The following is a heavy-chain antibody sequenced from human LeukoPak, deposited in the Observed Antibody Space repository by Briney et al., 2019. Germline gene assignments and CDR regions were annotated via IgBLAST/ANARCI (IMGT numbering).Heavy chain of an antibody. CDR1: VGSISVYY. V-gene: IGHV4-4*07. Sequence: PSETLSLTCTVSVGSISVYYWNCSPQSGGEGLECVGRIQFSGSTNYNPSLRGRLPISVDKSQNQFSLKRTSVTSARMARHYFARVERQFYSDSSGSSYYYYMDVWGKGTTVAVSS. D-gene: IGHD3-22*01. CDR3: ARVERQFYSDSSGSSYYYYMDV. CDR2: IQFSGST. J-gene: IGHJ6*03.